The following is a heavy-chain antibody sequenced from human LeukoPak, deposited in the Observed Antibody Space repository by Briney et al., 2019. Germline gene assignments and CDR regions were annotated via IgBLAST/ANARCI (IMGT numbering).Heavy chain of an antibody. CDR1: GFTFDDYA. CDR3: ARGFGVVIIYYFDY. V-gene: IGHV3-9*01. Sequence: GGSLRLSCAASGFTFDDYAMHWVRQGPGKGPEWVSGISWNSGSIGYADSVKGRFTISRDNAKNSLYLQMNSLRAEDTALYYRARGFGVVIIYYFDYWGQGTLVTVSS. J-gene: IGHJ4*02. D-gene: IGHD3-3*01. CDR2: ISWNSGSI.